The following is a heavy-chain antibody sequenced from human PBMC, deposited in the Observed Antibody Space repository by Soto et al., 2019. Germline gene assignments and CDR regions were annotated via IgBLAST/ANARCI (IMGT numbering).Heavy chain of an antibody. Sequence: QVQMVESGGGVVQPGRSLRLSCAASGFTFSSYGMHWVRQAPGKGLEWVAVISDDGSNKYYADSVKGRFTISRDNSKNTLNLQMNSLRAEKTAVYYCAKDRRTGVYYYGMDVWGQGTTVTVSS. CDR1: GFTFSSYG. V-gene: IGHV3-30*18. J-gene: IGHJ6*02. CDR2: ISDDGSNK. D-gene: IGHD3-10*01. CDR3: AKDRRTGVYYYGMDV.